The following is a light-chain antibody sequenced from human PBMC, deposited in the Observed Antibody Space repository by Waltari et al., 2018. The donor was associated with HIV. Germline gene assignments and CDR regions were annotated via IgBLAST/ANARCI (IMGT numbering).Light chain of an antibody. CDR2: DGS. CDR1: SSDIGGYNY. J-gene: IGLJ3*02. V-gene: IGLV2-23*01. CDR3: CSYAGSRTWV. Sequence: QSALTQPASVSGSPGQSITISCTGTSSDIGGYNYVSWYQQHPGKAPKLLIYDGSKRPSGVSNRFAGSKSVNTASLTISGLQAEDETDYYCCSYAGSRTWVFGGGTKLTVL.